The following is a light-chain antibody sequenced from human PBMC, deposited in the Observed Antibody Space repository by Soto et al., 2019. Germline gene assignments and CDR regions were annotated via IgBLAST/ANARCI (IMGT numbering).Light chain of an antibody. CDR3: QHYNNRPPST. CDR2: GAS. Sequence: EIVMTQSPATLSVSPGERATLSFRASQSVSSTLAWYQQKPGQAPRLLIYGASTRATGIPVRFSGSGSVTAFTLTNSSLQSEDFSVYYCQHYNNRPPSTICQGTKLES. CDR1: QSVSST. J-gene: IGKJ1*01. V-gene: IGKV3-15*01.